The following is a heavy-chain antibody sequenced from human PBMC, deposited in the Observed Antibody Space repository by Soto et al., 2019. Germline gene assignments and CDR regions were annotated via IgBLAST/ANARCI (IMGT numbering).Heavy chain of an antibody. J-gene: IGHJ6*03. CDR1: GFTFSGSA. CDR3: TRHSILPYSSPGYYYMDV. V-gene: IGHV3-73*01. D-gene: IGHD6-13*01. CDR2: IRSKANSYAT. Sequence: PGGSLRLSCAASGFTFSGSAMHWVRQASGKGLEWVGRIRSKANSYATAYAASVKGRFTISRDDSKNTAYLQMNSLKTEDTAVYCCTRHSILPYSSPGYYYMDVWGKGTTVTVSS.